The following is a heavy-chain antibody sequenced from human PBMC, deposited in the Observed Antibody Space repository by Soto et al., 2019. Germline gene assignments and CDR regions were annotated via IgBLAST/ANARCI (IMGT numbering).Heavy chain of an antibody. J-gene: IGHJ4*02. V-gene: IGHV3-23*01. CDR1: GFTFSTYA. D-gene: IGHD5-18*01. CDR3: AQDRPRRTSGYVFDY. Sequence: EVQLLESGGKLVQPGGSLTLSCAASGFTFSTYAMAWVRQAPGKGLEWVSGVSASGLNTDYADPVKGRFYISRDNSKNTVSLHMNSLRAEDTSLYCCAQDRPRRTSGYVFDYWGQGTPVTVSS. CDR2: VSASGLNT.